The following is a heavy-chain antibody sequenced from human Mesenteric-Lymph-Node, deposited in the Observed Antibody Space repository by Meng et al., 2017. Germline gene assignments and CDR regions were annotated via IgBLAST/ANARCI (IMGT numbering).Heavy chain of an antibody. D-gene: IGHD1-26*01. CDR2: IYYTGST. V-gene: IGHV4-30-4*01. J-gene: IGHJ5*02. CDR3: ARDRGSYGWFDP. Sequence: QVRLQVSGPGLVKPSQTLSLTCTVSGGSINSGDYYWSWIRQPPGKGLEWIGYIYYTGSTYYNPSLKSRVTISMDTSKNQFSLRLSSVTAADTAVYYCARDRGSYGWFDPWGQGTLVTVSS. CDR1: GGSINSGDYY.